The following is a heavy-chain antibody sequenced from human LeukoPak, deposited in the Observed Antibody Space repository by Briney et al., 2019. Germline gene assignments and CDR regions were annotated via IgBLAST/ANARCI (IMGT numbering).Heavy chain of an antibody. CDR1: GGSLTNLY. J-gene: IGHJ6*02. D-gene: IGHD2/OR15-2a*01. CDR2: IYDSGST. V-gene: IGHV4-59*01. Sequence: KASETLSLTCSVSGGSLTNLYWTWIRQPPGKGLEWIGDIYDSGSTRYNTSFERRVTISVDTSKNQFSLKLSSVTAADTAVYYCAKGGSTNFYYGDVWGQGTTVTVSS. CDR3: AKGGSTNFYYGDV.